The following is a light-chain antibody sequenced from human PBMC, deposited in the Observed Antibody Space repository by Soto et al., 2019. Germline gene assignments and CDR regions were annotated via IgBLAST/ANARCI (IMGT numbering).Light chain of an antibody. CDR1: QGISSY. Sequence: DIQLTQSPSFLSASVGDRVTITCRASQGISSYLAWYQQKPGKAPKLLIYAASTLQSGVPSRFSGSGSGTEFTLTISSLQPEDFATYYCRQLRFTFGPGTKVDIK. CDR2: AAS. J-gene: IGKJ3*01. V-gene: IGKV1-9*01. CDR3: RQLRFT.